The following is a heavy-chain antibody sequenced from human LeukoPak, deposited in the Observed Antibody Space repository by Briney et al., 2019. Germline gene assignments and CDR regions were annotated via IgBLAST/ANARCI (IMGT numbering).Heavy chain of an antibody. CDR2: IYYSGST. CDR3: ARGFVVVPAAIRLSAFDI. D-gene: IGHD2-2*02. J-gene: IGHJ3*02. V-gene: IGHV4-31*03. Sequence: ASETLSLTCTVSGGSISSGDYYWTWIRQHPGKGLEWIGYIYYSGSTYYNPSLKSRVTISVDTSKNQFSLKLSSVTAADTAVYYCARGFVVVPAAIRLSAFDIWGQGTMVTVSS. CDR1: GGSISSGDYY.